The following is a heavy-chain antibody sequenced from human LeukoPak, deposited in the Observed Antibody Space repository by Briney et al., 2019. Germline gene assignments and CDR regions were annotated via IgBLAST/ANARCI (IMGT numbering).Heavy chain of an antibody. CDR2: IYYSGST. D-gene: IGHD1-26*01. CDR3: ARGTRIVGATYFDY. Sequence: PSETLSLTCTVSGGSISSYYWSWIRQPPGKGLEWIGYIYYSGSTNYNPSLKSRVTISVDTSKNQFSLQLNSVTPEDTAVYYCARGTRIVGATYFDYWGQGTLVTVSS. J-gene: IGHJ4*02. CDR1: GGSISSYY. V-gene: IGHV4-59*12.